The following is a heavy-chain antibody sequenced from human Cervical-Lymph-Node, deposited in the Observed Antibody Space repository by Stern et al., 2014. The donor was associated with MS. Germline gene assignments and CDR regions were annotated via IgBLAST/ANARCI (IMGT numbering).Heavy chain of an antibody. CDR1: GDSFSSYT. J-gene: IGHJ6*02. V-gene: IGHV1-69*06. CDR2: VIPFLDSS. D-gene: IGHD1-1*01. Sequence: VQLVQSGTEIKKSGSSVKVSCKSSGDSFSSYTINWVRQAPGQGLEWVGGVIPFLDSSHYAERFQGRVSLTANKSSTTVYMELNSLRSDDTAVYYCARSLSTATSYFYYGLDVWGQGTTVIVSS. CDR3: ARSLSTATSYFYYGLDV.